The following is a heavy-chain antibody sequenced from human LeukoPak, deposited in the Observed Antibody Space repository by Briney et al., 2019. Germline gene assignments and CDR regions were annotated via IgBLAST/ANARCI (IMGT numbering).Heavy chain of an antibody. CDR3: ARHIHYDFWSGYHNDAFDI. CDR2: INHSGST. J-gene: IGHJ3*02. CDR1: GGSFSGYC. Sequence: SETLSLTCAVYGGSFSGYCWSWIRQPPGKGLEWIGEINHSGSTNYNPSLKSRVTISVDTSKNQFSLKLSSVTAADTAVYYCARHIHYDFWSGYHNDAFDIWGQGTMVTVSS. V-gene: IGHV4-34*01. D-gene: IGHD3-3*01.